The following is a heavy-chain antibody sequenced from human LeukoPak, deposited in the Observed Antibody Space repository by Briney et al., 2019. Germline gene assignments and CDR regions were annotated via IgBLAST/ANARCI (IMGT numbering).Heavy chain of an antibody. J-gene: IGHJ4*02. D-gene: IGHD5-18*01. V-gene: IGHV3-48*03. CDR3: ARAPGGYSYGTPNFDY. Sequence: GGSLRLSCAASGFPFSSYEMNWVRQAPGKGLEWVSYISSSGSTIYYADSVKVRFTISRDNAKNSLYLQMNSLRAEDTAVYYCARAPGGYSYGTPNFDYWGQGTLVTVSS. CDR2: ISSSGSTI. CDR1: GFPFSSYE.